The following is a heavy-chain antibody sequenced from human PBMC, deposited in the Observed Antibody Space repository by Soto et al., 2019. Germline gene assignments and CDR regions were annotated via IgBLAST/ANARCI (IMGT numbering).Heavy chain of an antibody. CDR1: GYNFVNYL. CDR2: IYPGNSDT. Sequence: GESLKISCKGSGYNFVNYLIGWVRQMPGKGLEWMGIIYPGNSDTRYSPSFQGQVTISADTSISTAYLEWSSLKAADTAIYYWARHVYYDVLKKNYWGQGTLVTVSS. D-gene: IGHD3-9*01. CDR3: ARHVYYDVLKKNY. J-gene: IGHJ4*02. V-gene: IGHV5-51*01.